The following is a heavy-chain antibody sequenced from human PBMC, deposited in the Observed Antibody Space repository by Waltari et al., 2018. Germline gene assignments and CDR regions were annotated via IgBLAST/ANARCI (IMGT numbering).Heavy chain of an antibody. D-gene: IGHD3-22*01. CDR3: ARDRGLSSGPYDAFDI. Sequence: QVQLVQSGAEVKKPGASVKVSCKASGYTFPGYYLHWVRQAPGQGLEWMGRINPNSGGTNYAQKFQGRVTMTRDTSISTAYMELSRLRSDDTAVYYCARDRGLSSGPYDAFDIWGQGTMVTVSS. V-gene: IGHV1-2*06. CDR2: INPNSGGT. J-gene: IGHJ3*02. CDR1: GYTFPGYY.